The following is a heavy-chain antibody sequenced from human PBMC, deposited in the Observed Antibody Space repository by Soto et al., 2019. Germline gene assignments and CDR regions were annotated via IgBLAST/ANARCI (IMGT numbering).Heavy chain of an antibody. D-gene: IGHD2-15*01. CDR3: AKGFGAQSLSGAFDI. J-gene: IGHJ3*02. Sequence: GGSLRLSCAASGFTFDDYAMHWVRQAPGKGLEWVSGISWNSGSIGYADSVKGRFTISRDNAKNSLYLQMNSLRAEDTALYYCAKGFGAQSLSGAFDIWGQGTMVTVSS. CDR1: GFTFDDYA. CDR2: ISWNSGSI. V-gene: IGHV3-9*01.